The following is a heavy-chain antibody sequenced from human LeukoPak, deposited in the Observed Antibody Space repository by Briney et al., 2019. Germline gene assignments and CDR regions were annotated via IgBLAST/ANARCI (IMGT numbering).Heavy chain of an antibody. CDR2: IYYSGST. CDR3: ATHTGDSRFDS. Sequence: SETLSLTCTVSGASVSSGNYYWDWIRQPPGKGLEWVGYIYYSGSTKYNPSLKNRVAMSVDTSRNQFSLKLSSVIAADTAVYYCATHTGDSRFDSWGQGTLVTVSS. D-gene: IGHD4-17*01. CDR1: GASVSSGNYY. J-gene: IGHJ4*02. V-gene: IGHV4-61*01.